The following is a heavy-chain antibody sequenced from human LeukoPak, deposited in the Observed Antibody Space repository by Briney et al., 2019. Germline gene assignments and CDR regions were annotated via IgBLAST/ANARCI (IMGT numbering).Heavy chain of an antibody. Sequence: SSETLSLTCTVSGASISTYYWSWIRQPPGKGLEWIGYIYYSGSTNSNPSLKSRVTISVDTSRNQLSLKLTSVTAADTAVYYCARASYYDGTGYYPAGAFDIWGQGTKVTVSS. CDR3: ARASYYDGTGYYPAGAFDI. D-gene: IGHD3-22*01. J-gene: IGHJ3*02. CDR2: IYYSGST. CDR1: GASISTYY. V-gene: IGHV4-59*01.